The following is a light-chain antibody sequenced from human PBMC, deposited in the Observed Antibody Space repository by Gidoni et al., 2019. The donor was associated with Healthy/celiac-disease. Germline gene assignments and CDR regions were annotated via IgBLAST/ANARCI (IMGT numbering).Light chain of an antibody. Sequence: SPATLSLSPGERATLSCRASESVSSYLAWYQQKPGQAPRLLIYDASNRATGIPARFSGSGSGTDFIPTISSLEREDFAVHYCQQRSNWLTFGGGTKVEIK. CDR3: QQRSNWLT. V-gene: IGKV3-11*01. J-gene: IGKJ4*01. CDR2: DAS. CDR1: ESVSSY.